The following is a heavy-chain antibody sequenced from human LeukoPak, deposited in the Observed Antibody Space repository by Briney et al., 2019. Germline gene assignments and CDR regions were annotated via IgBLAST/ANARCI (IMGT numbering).Heavy chain of an antibody. Sequence: PSETLSLTCTVSGGSIGYWNWIRQPAGKGLEWIGRIYTSGRTYYNPSLKSRVTISVDTSKNQFSLKLSSVTAADTAVYYCARMITMVRGAFGYWGQGTLVTVSS. CDR2: IYTSGRT. CDR1: GGSIGY. J-gene: IGHJ4*02. V-gene: IGHV4-4*07. CDR3: ARMITMVRGAFGY. D-gene: IGHD3-10*01.